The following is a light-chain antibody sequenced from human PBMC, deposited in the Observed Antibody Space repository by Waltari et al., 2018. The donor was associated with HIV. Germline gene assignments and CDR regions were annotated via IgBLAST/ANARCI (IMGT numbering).Light chain of an antibody. CDR3: QQYNSYPLT. CDR1: QSISTW. Sequence: DIQMTQSPSTLSASVGDRVTITCRASQSISTWLAWYQQKPGEAPELLIYKASTLESGVPSRFSGSGSVTEFTLTISSLQPDDFATYYCQQYNSYPLTFGGGTKVEIK. V-gene: IGKV1-5*03. CDR2: KAS. J-gene: IGKJ4*01.